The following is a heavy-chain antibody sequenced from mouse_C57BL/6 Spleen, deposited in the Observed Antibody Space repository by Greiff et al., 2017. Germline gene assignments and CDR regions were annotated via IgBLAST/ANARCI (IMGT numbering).Heavy chain of an antibody. D-gene: IGHD2-3*01. Sequence: EVKLVESGEGLVKPGGSLKLSCAASGFTFSSYAMSWVRQTPEKRLEWVEYISSGGDYIYYADTVKGRFTISRDNARNTLYLQMSSLKSEDTAMYYCTRDHDGYHYWYFDVWGTGTTVTVSS. CDR3: TRDHDGYHYWYFDV. CDR1: GFTFSSYA. CDR2: ISSGGDYI. V-gene: IGHV5-9-1*02. J-gene: IGHJ1*03.